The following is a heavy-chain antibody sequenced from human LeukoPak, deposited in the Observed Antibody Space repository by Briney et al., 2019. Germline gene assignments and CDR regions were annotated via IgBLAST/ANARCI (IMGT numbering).Heavy chain of an antibody. CDR1: GFTSGT. Sequence: GGSLRLSCAGSGFTSGTMSWVRQAPGKGLEWVSAISGDGGRTFYIDSVKGRFTISRDNSKNTLNLQMDSLRADDTAVYYCGKGPGYSVYDNLPHHWGQGTLVTVSS. CDR3: GKGPGYSVYDNLPHH. V-gene: IGHV3-23*01. J-gene: IGHJ5*02. D-gene: IGHD5/OR15-5a*01. CDR2: ISGDGGRT.